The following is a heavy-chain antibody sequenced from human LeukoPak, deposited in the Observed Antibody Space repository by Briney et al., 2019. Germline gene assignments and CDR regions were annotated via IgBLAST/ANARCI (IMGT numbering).Heavy chain of an antibody. J-gene: IGHJ4*02. CDR1: GFTFSSYG. D-gene: IGHD3-22*01. CDR3: AKEDYDSSGYYLY. Sequence: GGSARLSCAASGFTFSSYGMSWFRQAPGKGLEWVSAISGSGGSTYYADSVKGRFTISRDNSKNTLYLQMNSLRAEDTAVYYCAKEDYDSSGYYLYWGQGTLVTVSS. V-gene: IGHV3-23*01. CDR2: ISGSGGST.